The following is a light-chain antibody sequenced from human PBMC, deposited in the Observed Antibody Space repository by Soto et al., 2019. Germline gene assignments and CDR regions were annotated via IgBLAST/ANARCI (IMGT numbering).Light chain of an antibody. CDR1: SSDIKNSNL. J-gene: IGLJ2*01. Sequence: QSALTQPASVSGSPGQSITISLTGTSSDIKNSNLVSWYQQHPGKAPKLMIYEGSKRPSGISHRFSGSKSGTTASLTISGLQAEDEADYYCYSYTTDSSFMVFGGGTKLTVL. V-gene: IGLV2-23*03. CDR2: EGS. CDR3: YSYTTDSSFMV.